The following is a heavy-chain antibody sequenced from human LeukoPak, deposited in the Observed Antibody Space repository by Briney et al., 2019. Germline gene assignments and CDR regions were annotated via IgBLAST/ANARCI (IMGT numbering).Heavy chain of an antibody. Sequence: TGGSLRLSCAASGFTFDDYGMSWVRQAPGKGLEWVSGINWNGGSTGYADSVKGRFTISRDNAKNSLYLQMNSLRAEDTALYYCAKDLEAAFDYWGQGTLVTVSS. CDR2: INWNGGST. V-gene: IGHV3-20*04. J-gene: IGHJ4*02. CDR3: AKDLEAAFDY. CDR1: GFTFDDYG.